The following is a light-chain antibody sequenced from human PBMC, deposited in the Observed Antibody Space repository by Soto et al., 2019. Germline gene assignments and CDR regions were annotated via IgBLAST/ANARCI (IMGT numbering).Light chain of an antibody. CDR1: SSDVGGYKF. J-gene: IGLJ3*02. V-gene: IGLV2-14*01. CDR3: ISYTRTSTWV. Sequence: QSALTQPASVSGSPGQSITISCTGTSSDVGGYKFVSWYQQHPGNAPKLMIYEVNIRPSGVSNRFSGSKSGNTASLTISGLQAEDEAAYYCISYTRTSTWVFGGGTQLTVL. CDR2: EVN.